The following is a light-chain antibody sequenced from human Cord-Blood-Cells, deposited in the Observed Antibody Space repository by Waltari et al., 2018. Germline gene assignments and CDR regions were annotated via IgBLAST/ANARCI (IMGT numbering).Light chain of an antibody. CDR1: NIGSKS. J-gene: IGLJ2*01. Sequence: SYVLTQPPSVSVAPGKTARITCGGNNIGSKSVHWYQQKPGQAPVLVIYYDSDRPSGIPGGFSGSNSGNTATLTISRVEAGDEADYYCQVGDSSSDHVVFGGGTKLTVL. CDR2: YDS. CDR3: QVGDSSSDHVV. V-gene: IGLV3-21*04.